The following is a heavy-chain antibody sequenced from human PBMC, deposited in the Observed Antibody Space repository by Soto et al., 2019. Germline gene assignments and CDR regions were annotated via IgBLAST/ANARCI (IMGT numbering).Heavy chain of an antibody. CDR2: ISDSGGST. V-gene: IGHV3-23*01. J-gene: IGHJ4*02. CDR3: AKDLVGATTTIFDY. D-gene: IGHD1-26*01. Sequence: EVQLLESGGGLVQPGGSLRLSCAASGFTFSSYAMSWVRQAPGKGLEWVSVISDSGGSTYYADFVKGRFTISRDNSKNTLYLQMNSLTAEDTAVYYCAKDLVGATTTIFDYWGQGTLVTVSS. CDR1: GFTFSSYA.